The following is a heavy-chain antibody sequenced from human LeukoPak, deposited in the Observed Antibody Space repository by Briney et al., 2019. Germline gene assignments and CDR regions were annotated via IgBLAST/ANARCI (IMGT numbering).Heavy chain of an antibody. J-gene: IGHJ4*01. CDR1: GGTFSSHG. D-gene: IGHD4-23*01. V-gene: IGHV1-69*04. CDR3: ARDGDYSGESWRGDDRVFDY. CDR2: IIPILGIA. Sequence: SVKVSCKASGGTFSSHGFSWVRQAPGQGLEWMGRIIPILGIANYAHKFQGRVTITADKSTITAYMELSSLRSEDTAVYYCARDGDYSGESWRGDDRVFDYWGHGTLVTVSS.